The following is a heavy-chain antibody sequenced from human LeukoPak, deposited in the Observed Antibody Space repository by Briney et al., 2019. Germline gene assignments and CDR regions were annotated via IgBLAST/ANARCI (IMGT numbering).Heavy chain of an antibody. D-gene: IGHD7-27*01. Sequence: KPSETLSLTCTISGGSVSDYCWSWIRQSPGKGLEWIGYIYHTGSTSYSPSLKSRVTISADTSQNQFSLKLSSVTAADTAVYYCASRKLGNDYWGQGTLVTVSS. CDR2: IYHTGST. V-gene: IGHV4-59*02. CDR3: ASRKLGNDY. CDR1: GGSVSDYC. J-gene: IGHJ4*02.